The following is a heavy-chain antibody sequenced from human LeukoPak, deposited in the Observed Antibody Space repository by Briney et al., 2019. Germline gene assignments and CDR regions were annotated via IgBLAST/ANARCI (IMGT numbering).Heavy chain of an antibody. CDR3: ATIPDGH. Sequence: PSGTLSLTCAVSGVSISSNNWWSWVRQPPGKGLEWIGEIYHNGSTNYNPSLKSRVTISIDKSNNQFSLKLTSLTAADTAVYYCATIPDGHWGQGTLVTVSS. D-gene: IGHD1-14*01. V-gene: IGHV4-4*02. CDR1: GVSISSNNW. CDR2: IYHNGST. J-gene: IGHJ4*02.